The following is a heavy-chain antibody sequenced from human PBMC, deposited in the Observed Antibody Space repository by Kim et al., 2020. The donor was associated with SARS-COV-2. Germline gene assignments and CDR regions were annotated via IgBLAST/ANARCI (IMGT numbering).Heavy chain of an antibody. Sequence: TTYAQKLQGRVTMTTDTSTSTAYMELRSLRSDDTAVYYCARERYGDYNDYWGQGTLVTVSS. J-gene: IGHJ4*02. CDR3: ARERYGDYNDY. CDR2: T. V-gene: IGHV1-18*01. D-gene: IGHD4-17*01.